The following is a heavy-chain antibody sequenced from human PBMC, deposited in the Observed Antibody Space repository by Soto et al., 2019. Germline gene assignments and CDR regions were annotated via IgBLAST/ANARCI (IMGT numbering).Heavy chain of an antibody. V-gene: IGHV5-51*01. CDR2: IYPGDSDT. J-gene: IGHJ4*02. CDR1: GYSFSNYW. Sequence: GESLKISCEGSGYSFSNYWVGWVRQMPGKGPEWMGIIYPGDSDTTYSPSFQGQVTISVDRSISTAYLQWATLKASDTAMYYCARQASSGWNNFGYWGQGTLVTVSS. CDR3: ARQASSGWNNFGY. D-gene: IGHD6-19*01.